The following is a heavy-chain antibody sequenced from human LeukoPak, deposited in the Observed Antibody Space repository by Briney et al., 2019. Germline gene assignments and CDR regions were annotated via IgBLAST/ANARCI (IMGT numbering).Heavy chain of an antibody. CDR3: ARLAYSGYDYDDY. J-gene: IGHJ4*02. CDR2: INSDGSST. CDR1: GFTFSSYG. V-gene: IGHV3-74*01. D-gene: IGHD5-12*01. Sequence: GGSLRLSCAASGFTFSSYGMHWVRQAPGKGLVWVSRINSDGSSTSYADSVKGRFTISRDNAKNTLYLQMNSLRAEDTAVYYCARLAYSGYDYDDYWGQGTLVTVSS.